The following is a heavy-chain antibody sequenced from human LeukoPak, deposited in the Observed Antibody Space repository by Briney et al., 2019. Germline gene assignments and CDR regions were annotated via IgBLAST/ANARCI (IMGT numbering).Heavy chain of an antibody. Sequence: PGGSLTLSCAASGFTFNSFDTRWVRQAPGKGLEWVAGISDSGGRTNYADSVKGRFTISRDNPKNTLYLQMNSLRAEDTAVYFCAKRGVVIRVILVGFHKEAYYFDSWGQGALVTVSS. CDR1: GFTFNSFD. V-gene: IGHV3-23*01. J-gene: IGHJ4*02. CDR2: ISDSGGRT. CDR3: AKRGVVIRVILVGFHKEAYYFDS. D-gene: IGHD3-22*01.